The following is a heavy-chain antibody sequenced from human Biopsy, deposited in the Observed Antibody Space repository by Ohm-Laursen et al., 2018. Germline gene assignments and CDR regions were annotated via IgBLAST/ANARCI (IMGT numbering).Heavy chain of an antibody. D-gene: IGHD3-3*01. Sequence: SEILSLTCTVSGESMGTYYWSWIRQPPGKVMEWIASIYYSGTTHKNPSLKSRVTISVDTSQGLLSLDLSSVTAADTVVYYCARDRGGFLGWFDYWGQGTLVTVSS. CDR1: GESMGTYY. V-gene: IGHV4-59*01. CDR2: IYYSGTT. CDR3: ARDRGGFLGWFDY. J-gene: IGHJ5*01.